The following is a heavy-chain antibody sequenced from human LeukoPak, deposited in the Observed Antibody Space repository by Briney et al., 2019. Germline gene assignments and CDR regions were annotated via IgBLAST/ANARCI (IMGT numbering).Heavy chain of an antibody. D-gene: IGHD6-6*01. CDR1: GFTFGSYS. V-gene: IGHV3-48*01. Sequence: GGSLRLSCAASGFTFGSYSMNWVRQAPGKGLEWVSYISSSSSTIYYADSVKGRFTISRDNAKNSLYLQMNSLRAEDTAVYYCARDKQLARKAFDIWGQGTMVTVSS. CDR2: ISSSSSTI. J-gene: IGHJ3*02. CDR3: ARDKQLARKAFDI.